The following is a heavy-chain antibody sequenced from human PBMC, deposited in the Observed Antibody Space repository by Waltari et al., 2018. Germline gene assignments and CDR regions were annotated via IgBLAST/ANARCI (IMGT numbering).Heavy chain of an antibody. V-gene: IGHV4-39*02. J-gene: IGHJ4*02. Sequence: QLQLQESGPGLVKPSETLSLTCTVSGDSISNDNYPWAWVRQPPGKGLEWIGSIHYNGNTYYSPSLKSRVTISVDTSKNQFSLRLGSVTASDTAVYYCTTEYSSSSAYWGQGTLVTVSS. CDR3: TTEYSSSSAY. D-gene: IGHD6-6*01. CDR2: IHYNGNT. CDR1: GDSISNDNYP.